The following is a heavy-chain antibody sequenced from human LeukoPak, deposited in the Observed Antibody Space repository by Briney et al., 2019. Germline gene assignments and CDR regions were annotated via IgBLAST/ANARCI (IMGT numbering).Heavy chain of an antibody. V-gene: IGHV1-69*05. J-gene: IGHJ4*02. Sequence: ASXXVSCKASGGTFSSYAISWVRQAPGQGLEWMGRIIPIFGTANYAKKFQGRGTITTDESTSTAYMELSSLRSEDTAVYYCAREGRYYYDSSGSRFDYWGQGTLVTVSS. CDR1: GGTFSSYA. CDR2: IIPIFGTA. CDR3: AREGRYYYDSSGSRFDY. D-gene: IGHD3-22*01.